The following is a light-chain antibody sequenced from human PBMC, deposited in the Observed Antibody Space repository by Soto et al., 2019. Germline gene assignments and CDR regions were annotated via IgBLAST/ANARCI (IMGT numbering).Light chain of an antibody. CDR3: QEYFFAPLS. J-gene: IGKJ3*01. Sequence: DIVLTQSPDSLAVSLGERVTINCKSSRSLLYYSNNKDYLAWYQQKPGQPPRLLVYWASTREAEVPDRFSGSGTGRDFTLTISSLQDEGVAIYYCQEYFFAPLSFGPGTKVEI. CDR1: RSLLYYSNNKDY. CDR2: WAS. V-gene: IGKV4-1*01.